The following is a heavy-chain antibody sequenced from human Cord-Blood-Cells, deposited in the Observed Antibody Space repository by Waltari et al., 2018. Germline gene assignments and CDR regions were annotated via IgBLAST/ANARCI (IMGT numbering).Heavy chain of an antibody. CDR3: ARSGYSSGWFDAFDI. V-gene: IGHV4-4*07. CDR2: IYASGST. Sequence: QVQLQESGPGLVKPSETLSLTCTVSGGSISSYYWSWTRQPAGKGLEWIGRIYASGSTNYNPSLKSRVTMSVDTSKNQFSLKLSSVTAADTAVYYCARSGYSSGWFDAFDIWGQGTMVTVSS. CDR1: GGSISSYY. D-gene: IGHD6-19*01. J-gene: IGHJ3*02.